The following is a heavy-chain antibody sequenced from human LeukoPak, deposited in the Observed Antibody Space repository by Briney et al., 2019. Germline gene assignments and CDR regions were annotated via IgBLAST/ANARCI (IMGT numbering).Heavy chain of an antibody. CDR1: GYTFTGYY. V-gene: IGHV1-2*06. CDR2: INPNSGGT. CDR3: ARDQGLCSSTSCYSSDDY. D-gene: IGHD2-2*01. J-gene: IGHJ4*02. Sequence: ASVKVSCKASGYTFTGYYMHWVRQAPGQGLEWMGRINPNSGGTNYAQKFQGRVTMTRDTSTSTVYMELSSLRSEDTAVYYCARDQGLCSSTSCYSSDDYWGQGTLVTVSS.